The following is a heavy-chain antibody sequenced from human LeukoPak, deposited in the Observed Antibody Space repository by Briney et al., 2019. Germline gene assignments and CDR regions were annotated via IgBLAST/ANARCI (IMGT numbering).Heavy chain of an antibody. Sequence: SQTLSLXCTVSGGSISSGSYYWIWIRQPAEKGLEWIGRIYTSGITNYNPSLKSRVTISVDTSKNQFSLKLSSVTAADTAVYYCARIGVDYGGNKYFDYWGQGTLVTVSS. CDR2: IYTSGIT. D-gene: IGHD4-23*01. CDR3: ARIGVDYGGNKYFDY. V-gene: IGHV4-61*02. CDR1: GGSISSGSYY. J-gene: IGHJ4*02.